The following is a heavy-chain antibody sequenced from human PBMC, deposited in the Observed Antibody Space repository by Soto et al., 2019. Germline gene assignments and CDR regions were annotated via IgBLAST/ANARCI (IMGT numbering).Heavy chain of an antibody. CDR2: IYHSGST. CDR1: GGSISSGGYS. Sequence: QLQLQESGSGLVKPSQTLSLTCAVSGGSISSGGYSWSWIRQPPGKGLEWIGYIYHSGSTYYNPSLKRRVTISVDWSKNQFSLQLSPVTAADTAVYYCARVGDHHWYFDLWGRGTLVTVSS. V-gene: IGHV4-30-2*01. J-gene: IGHJ2*01. CDR3: ARVGDHHWYFDL.